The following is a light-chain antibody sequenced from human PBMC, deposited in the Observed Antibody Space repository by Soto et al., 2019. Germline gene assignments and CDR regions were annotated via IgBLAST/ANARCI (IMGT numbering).Light chain of an antibody. Sequence: QSVLTQPPSVSGAPGQRVTISCTGSNSHFGAGFDVHWYQQFPGTAPKLLIYANSNRPSGVPDRFSGSKSGTSASLAITGLQADDEADYYCQSYDTNMNGYVFGTGTKLTVL. J-gene: IGLJ1*01. CDR1: NSHFGAGFD. CDR3: QSYDTNMNGYV. CDR2: ANS. V-gene: IGLV1-40*01.